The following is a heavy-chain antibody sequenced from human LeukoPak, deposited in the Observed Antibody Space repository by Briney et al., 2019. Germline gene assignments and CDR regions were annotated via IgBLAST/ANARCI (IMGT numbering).Heavy chain of an antibody. J-gene: IGHJ4*02. CDR1: GFTVSSNY. CDR3: AKANGYSSGWYGGCFDY. Sequence: TGGSLRLSCAASGFTVSSNYMSWVRQAPGKGLEWVSVIYSGGSTYYADSVKGRFTISRDNSKNTLYLQMNSLRAEDTAVYYCAKANGYSSGWYGGCFDYWGQGTLVTVSS. V-gene: IGHV3-53*01. D-gene: IGHD6-19*01. CDR2: IYSGGST.